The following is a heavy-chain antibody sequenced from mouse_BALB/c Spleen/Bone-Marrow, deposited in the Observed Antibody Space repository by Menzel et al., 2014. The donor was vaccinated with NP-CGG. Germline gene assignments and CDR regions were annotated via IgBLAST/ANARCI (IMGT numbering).Heavy chain of an antibody. Sequence: QVQLKESGSVLVRPGASVKLSCKASGYTFTSSWMHWAKQRPGQGLEWIGEIHPNSGNTNYNEKFKGKATLTVDTSSSTAYVYLSSLTSEDSAVYYCARSGFDYWGQGTPLTVSS. CDR3: ARSGFDY. V-gene: IGHV1S130*01. CDR1: GYTFTSSW. D-gene: IGHD4-1*01. J-gene: IGHJ2*01. CDR2: IHPNSGNT.